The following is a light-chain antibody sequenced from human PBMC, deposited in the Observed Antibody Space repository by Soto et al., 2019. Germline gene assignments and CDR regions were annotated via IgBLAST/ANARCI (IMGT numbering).Light chain of an antibody. CDR1: KLGDKF. Sequence: SYELTQPPSVSASPGQTASITCSGNKLGDKFASWYQQRPGQSPLLVIYQDDKRPSGIPERFSGSNSGNTATLTSRGTQSTDEADYYCQAWDGTTVVFGGGTKVTVL. CDR2: QDD. V-gene: IGLV3-1*01. J-gene: IGLJ2*01. CDR3: QAWDGTTVV.